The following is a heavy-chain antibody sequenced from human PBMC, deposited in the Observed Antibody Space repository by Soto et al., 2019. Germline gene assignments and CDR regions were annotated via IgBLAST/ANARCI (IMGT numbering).Heavy chain of an antibody. CDR3: ARNPGRRGYYYYGMDV. D-gene: IGHD1-26*01. Sequence: NPSETLSLTCAVYGGSFSVYYWSWIRQPPGKGLEWIGEINHSGSTNYNPSLKSRVTISVDTSKNQFSLKLSSVTAADTAVYYCARNPGRRGYYYYGMDVWGQGTTVTVSS. CDR1: GGSFSVYY. V-gene: IGHV4-34*01. J-gene: IGHJ6*02. CDR2: INHSGST.